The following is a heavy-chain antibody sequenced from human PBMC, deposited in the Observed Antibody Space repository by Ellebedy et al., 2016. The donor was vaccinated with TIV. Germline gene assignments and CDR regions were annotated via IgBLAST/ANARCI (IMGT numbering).Heavy chain of an antibody. J-gene: IGHJ4*02. Sequence: GGSLRLSXAASGFTFSSYWMSWVRQVPGKGLEWVANISPDGNEKYYVDSVKGRFTSSRDNAKNSLYLQLNSLRAEDTAMYYCARLDILTGYYVRGGEFDYWGQGTLVTVSS. V-gene: IGHV3-7*01. CDR1: GFTFSSYW. CDR2: ISPDGNEK. CDR3: ARLDILTGYYVRGGEFDY. D-gene: IGHD3-9*01.